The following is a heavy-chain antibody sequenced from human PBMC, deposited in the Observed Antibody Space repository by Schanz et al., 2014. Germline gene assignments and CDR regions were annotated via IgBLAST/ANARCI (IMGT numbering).Heavy chain of an antibody. Sequence: EVQLVESGGGLAQPGGSLRLSCAASGFTFSAYGMHWVRQAPGKGLEWVSGIGGSGDSTHYADSVKGRFIISRDNSKNTLYLQVNSLRAEDTAVYYCAKHVRSLTGNDYWGQGTLVTVSS. V-gene: IGHV3-23*04. J-gene: IGHJ4*02. CDR2: IGGSGDST. CDR1: GFTFSAYG. D-gene: IGHD3-9*01. CDR3: AKHVRSLTGNDY.